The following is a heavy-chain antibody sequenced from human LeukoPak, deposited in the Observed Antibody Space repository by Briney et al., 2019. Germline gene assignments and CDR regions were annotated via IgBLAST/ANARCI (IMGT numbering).Heavy chain of an antibody. CDR1: GFTFSTNW. J-gene: IGHJ3*02. CDR2: INSDGRSM. D-gene: IGHD2-15*01. Sequence: GESLKISCAASGFTFSTNWMYWVRQAPGKGLVWVSRINSDGRSMGYADSVKGRFTISRDNAYNTLYLQMNSLRAEDTALYYCASGGRVGDIFDIWGQGTMVRVSS. V-gene: IGHV3-74*01. CDR3: ASGGRVGDIFDI.